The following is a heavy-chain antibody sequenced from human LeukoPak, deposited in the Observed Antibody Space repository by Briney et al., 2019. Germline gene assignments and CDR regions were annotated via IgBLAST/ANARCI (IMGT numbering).Heavy chain of an antibody. CDR1: GVSISSSNSY. CDR3: ARSLDDSSGYLDAFDI. V-gene: IGHV4-39*07. CDR2: IYHSGST. J-gene: IGHJ3*02. Sequence: PSETLSLTCTVSGVSISSSNSYWGWIRQPPGKGLEWIGSIYHSGSTYYNPSLKSRVTISVDTSKNQFSLKLSSVTAADTAVYYCARSLDDSSGYLDAFDIWGQGTMVTVSS. D-gene: IGHD3-22*01.